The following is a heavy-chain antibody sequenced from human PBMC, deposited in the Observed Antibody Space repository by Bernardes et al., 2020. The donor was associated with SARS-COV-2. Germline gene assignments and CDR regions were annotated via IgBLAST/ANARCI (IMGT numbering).Heavy chain of an antibody. CDR3: ARIYSTSSFDFDY. CDR1: GGSFSGHY. CDR2: INQDGSET. Sequence: ETLSLTCAVYGGSFSGHYWNWIRQPPGKGLEWVANINQDGSETFYVDSVKGRFTISRDNAKNSLFMEMNTLRAEDTAVYYCARIYSTSSFDFDYWGQGTLVTVSS. D-gene: IGHD6-6*01. J-gene: IGHJ4*02. V-gene: IGHV3-7*01.